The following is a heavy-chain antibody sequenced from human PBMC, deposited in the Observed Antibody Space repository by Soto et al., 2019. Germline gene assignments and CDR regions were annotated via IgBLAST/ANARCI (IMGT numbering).Heavy chain of an antibody. Sequence: PGGSLRLSCAASGVAFSSYARRWVRQAPGKGLEWVSAISGSGGSTYYADSVKGRFTISRDNSKNTLYLQMNSLRAEDTAVYYCANRQSLLDVWGKGTTVTVSS. CDR3: ANRQSLLDV. V-gene: IGHV3-23*01. CDR2: ISGSGGST. CDR1: GVAFSSYA. J-gene: IGHJ6*04.